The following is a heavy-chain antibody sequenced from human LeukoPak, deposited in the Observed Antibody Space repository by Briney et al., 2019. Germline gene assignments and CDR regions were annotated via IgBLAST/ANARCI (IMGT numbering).Heavy chain of an antibody. CDR1: GYTFTDLY. CDR2: VNPNSGGT. V-gene: IGHV1-2*06. J-gene: IGHJ6*02. D-gene: IGHD2-2*02. CDR3: ARGEVVPAAISYYYYGVAV. Sequence: ASVKVSCKTSGYTFTDLYMHWVRQAPGQGLEWMGRVNPNSGGTDYAQKFQGRVTMTRDTSIGTAYMELNRLRSDDTAVYFCARGEVVPAAISYYYYGVAVWGQGTTVTVSS.